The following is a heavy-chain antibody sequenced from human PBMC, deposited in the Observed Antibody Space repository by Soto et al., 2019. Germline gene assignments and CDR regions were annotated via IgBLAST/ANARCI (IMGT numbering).Heavy chain of an antibody. CDR1: GFTFGDYA. J-gene: IGHJ4*02. D-gene: IGHD6-13*01. V-gene: IGHV3-49*03. Sequence: PVGSLRLSCTASGFTFGDYAMSWFRQAPGKGLEWVGFIRSKAYGGTTEYAASVKGRFTISRDDSKSIAYLQMNSLKTEDTAVHYCTFIAAAAGHYWAQGTLVTVSS. CDR3: TFIAAAAGHY. CDR2: IRSKAYGGTT.